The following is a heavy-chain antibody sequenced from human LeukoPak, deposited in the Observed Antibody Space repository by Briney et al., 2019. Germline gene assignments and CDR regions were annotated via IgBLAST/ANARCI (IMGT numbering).Heavy chain of an antibody. V-gene: IGHV3-53*01. Sequence: GGSLRLSCAASGFTVSDNYMTWVRQAPGKGLEWVSSIYSAGATHYAESVRGRCTISRDNTRNTLDLQMNSLRPEDTAVYYCARENYFSFEYWGQGALVTVSS. D-gene: IGHD3-16*01. CDR3: ARENYFSFEY. J-gene: IGHJ4*02. CDR2: IYSAGAT. CDR1: GFTVSDNY.